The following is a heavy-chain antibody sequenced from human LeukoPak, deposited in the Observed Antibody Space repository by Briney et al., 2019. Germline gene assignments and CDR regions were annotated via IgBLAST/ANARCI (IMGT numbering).Heavy chain of an antibody. CDR1: GFTFSSYS. J-gene: IGHJ4*02. CDR3: ASAYGDYRYYFDY. D-gene: IGHD4-17*01. Sequence: PGGSLRLSCAASGFTFSSYSMNWVRQAPGKGLEWVSSISSSSSYIYYADSVKARFTISRDNAKNSLYLQMNSLRAEDTAVYYCASAYGDYRYYFDYWGQGTLVTVSS. CDR2: ISSSSSYI. V-gene: IGHV3-21*01.